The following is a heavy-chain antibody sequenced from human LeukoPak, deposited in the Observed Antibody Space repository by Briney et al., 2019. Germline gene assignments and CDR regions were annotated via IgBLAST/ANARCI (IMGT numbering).Heavy chain of an antibody. J-gene: IGHJ5*02. CDR1: GYTFTSYG. CDR2: ISAYNGNT. D-gene: IGHD1-7*01. V-gene: IGHV1-18*01. Sequence: ASVNVSCKASGYTFTSYGISWVRQAPGQGLEWMGWISAYNGNTNCAQKLQGRVTMTTDTSTSTAYMELRSLRSDDTAVYYCAREGGITGTTNWFDPWGQGTLVTVSS. CDR3: AREGGITGTTNWFDP.